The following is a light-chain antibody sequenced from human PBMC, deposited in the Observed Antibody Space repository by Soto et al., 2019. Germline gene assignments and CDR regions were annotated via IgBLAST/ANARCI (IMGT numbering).Light chain of an antibody. CDR1: SSNIGAGYD. J-gene: IGLJ2*01. Sequence: QSVLTQPPSVSGAPGQRVTISCTGSSSNIGAGYDVHWYQQVPGTAPKLLIYGNSNRPSGVPDRFSGSKSGTSASLAITGLQAEDEADYYCQSYDSSLGRVFGGGTKLTVL. CDR3: QSYDSSLGRV. V-gene: IGLV1-40*01. CDR2: GNS.